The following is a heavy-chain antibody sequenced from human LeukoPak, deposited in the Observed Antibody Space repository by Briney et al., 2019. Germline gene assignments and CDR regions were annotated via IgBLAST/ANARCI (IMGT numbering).Heavy chain of an antibody. D-gene: IGHD3-3*01. CDR2: INHSGST. Sequence: SETLSLTCAVYGGSLSGYYWSWIRQPPGKGLEWIGEINHSGSTNYNPSLKSRVTISVDTSKNQFSLKLSSVTAADTAVYYCTIRYYDFWSGYKNDAFDIWGQGTMVTVSS. CDR1: GGSLSGYY. J-gene: IGHJ3*02. CDR3: TIRYYDFWSGYKNDAFDI. V-gene: IGHV4-34*01.